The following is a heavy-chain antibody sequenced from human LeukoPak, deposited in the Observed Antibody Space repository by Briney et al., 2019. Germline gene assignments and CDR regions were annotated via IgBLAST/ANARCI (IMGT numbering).Heavy chain of an antibody. CDR3: ARNWRSTGMPNYYYYYMDV. Sequence: GGSLRLSCAASGFTFSSYSMNWVRQAPGKGLEWVSYISSSSSTIYYADSVKGGFTISRDNAKNSLYLQMNRLRAEDTAVYYCARNWRSTGMPNYYYYYMDVWGKGTRVTVS. D-gene: IGHD2-2*01. CDR1: GFTFSSYS. CDR2: ISSSSSTI. V-gene: IGHV3-48*01. J-gene: IGHJ6*03.